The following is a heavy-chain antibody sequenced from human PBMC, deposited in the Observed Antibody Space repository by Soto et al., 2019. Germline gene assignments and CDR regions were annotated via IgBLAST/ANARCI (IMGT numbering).Heavy chain of an antibody. V-gene: IGHV3-21*01. D-gene: IGHD2-2*01. CDR1: GFTFSSYS. Sequence: LRLSCAASGFTFSSYSMNWVRQAPGKGLEWLSSISDSSSYIYYAGSVKGRFPISRDNAKNSLYLQMNSLRAEDTAVYYCARVHCSGTSCGMDVWGQGTTVTVSS. CDR2: ISDSSSYI. J-gene: IGHJ6*02. CDR3: ARVHCSGTSCGMDV.